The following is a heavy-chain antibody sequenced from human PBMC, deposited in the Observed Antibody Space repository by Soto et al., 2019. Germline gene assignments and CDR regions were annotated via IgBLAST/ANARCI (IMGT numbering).Heavy chain of an antibody. CDR1: GGSISSSSFY. CDR3: ARDKITGLFDY. J-gene: IGHJ4*02. CDR2: IHYSGST. V-gene: IGHV4-39*07. D-gene: IGHD2-8*02. Sequence: SETLSLTCTVSGGSISSSSFYWSWIRQPPGKGLEWIGYIHYSGSTYYNPSLKSRVTISIDRSKNQFSLKLTSVTAADTAVYYCARDKITGLFDYWGQGTLVTVPS.